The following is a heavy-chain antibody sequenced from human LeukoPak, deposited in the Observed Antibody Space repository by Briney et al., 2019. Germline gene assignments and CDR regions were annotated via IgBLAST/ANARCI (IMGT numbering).Heavy chain of an antibody. J-gene: IGHJ5*01. CDR3: ARDSFDAWSGGLLDS. V-gene: IGHV4-31*03. D-gene: IGHD3-3*01. CDR2: IYYSGNT. Sequence: SETLSLTCSVSGGSVNSADYYWSWIRQHPAKGLELIGYIYYSGNTYYNPSLKSRLTISLDTSQNQFSLKLSSVTAADTAVYYCARDSFDAWSGGLLDSWGQGTPVTVSS. CDR1: GGSVNSADYY.